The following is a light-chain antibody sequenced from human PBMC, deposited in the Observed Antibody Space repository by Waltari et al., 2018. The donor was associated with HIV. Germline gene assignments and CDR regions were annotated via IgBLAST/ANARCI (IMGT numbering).Light chain of an antibody. V-gene: IGLV7-46*01. CDR2: DTS. Sequence: QAVVTQEPSLTVSPGGTVTLTCGSSPGTVTSDHYPYWFQQTPGQAPRTLIYDTSNKHSWTPARFSGSLLGGKAALTLSGAQPEDEAEYYCLLSYGGARVFGGGTKLTVL. CDR3: LLSYGGARV. J-gene: IGLJ2*01. CDR1: PGTVTSDHY.